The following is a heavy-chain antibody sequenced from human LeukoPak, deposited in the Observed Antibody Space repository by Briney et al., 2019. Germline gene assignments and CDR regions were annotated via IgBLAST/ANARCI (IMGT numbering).Heavy chain of an antibody. CDR3: ARCFSYDSCWDAAFDI. Sequence: GGSLRLSCAASGFTFSSYSMTWVRQAPGEGLEWVLYISSSLSTLYYADSVKHPLTISTNNDNSSLYQQIISLRDDDTAVYYCARCFSYDSCWDAAFDIWGERTMVADCS. CDR1: GFTFSSYS. V-gene: IGHV3-48*02. CDR2: ISSSLSTL. D-gene: IGHD3-22*01. J-gene: IGHJ3*02.